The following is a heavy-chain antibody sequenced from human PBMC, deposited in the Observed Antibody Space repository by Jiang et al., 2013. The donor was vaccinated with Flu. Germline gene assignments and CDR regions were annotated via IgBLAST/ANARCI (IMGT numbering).Heavy chain of an antibody. D-gene: IGHD1-14*01. CDR3: ARERGPGVTGNQIDY. V-gene: IGHV6-1*01. J-gene: IGHJ4*02. CDR2: TYYRSQWSN. CDR1: EASVSSLDSS. Sequence: SQTLSLTCAIYEASVSSLDSSWNWIRQSPSRGLEWLGRTYYRSQWSNDYASSIKSRIVIKSDTSKNQFSLQLDSVTFEDTGVYYCARERGPGVTGNQIDYWGQGTLVTVSS.